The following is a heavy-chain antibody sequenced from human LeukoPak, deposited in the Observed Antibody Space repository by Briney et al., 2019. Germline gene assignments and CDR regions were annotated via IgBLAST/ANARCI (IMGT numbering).Heavy chain of an antibody. CDR2: INPGSGST. Sequence: GASVTVSCKASGYTFTDDYMHWVRQAPGQGLEFMGWINPGSGSTNYAQKVKGRVTMTRDTSISTAYLEVRSLTSDDTAVYYCAPTAEAYTSWWKVWGQGTLVTVSS. CDR1: GYTFTDDY. V-gene: IGHV1-2*02. CDR3: APTAEAYTSWWKV. J-gene: IGHJ4*02. D-gene: IGHD3-16*01.